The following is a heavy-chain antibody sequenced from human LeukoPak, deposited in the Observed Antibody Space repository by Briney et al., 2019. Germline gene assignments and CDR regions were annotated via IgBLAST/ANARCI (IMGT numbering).Heavy chain of an antibody. D-gene: IGHD6-19*01. CDR2: IGYDESKK. V-gene: IGHV3-30*02. CDR3: AKDLAPARAKGSGWYGEPFDY. J-gene: IGHJ4*02. CDR1: GFTFNNFG. Sequence: GGSLRLSCEASGFTFNNFGMHWVRQAPGKGLEWVAFIGYDESKKYYAESVKGRFTISRDNSKNTLYLQMNSLRAEDTAVYYCAKDLAPARAKGSGWYGEPFDYWGQGTLVTVSS.